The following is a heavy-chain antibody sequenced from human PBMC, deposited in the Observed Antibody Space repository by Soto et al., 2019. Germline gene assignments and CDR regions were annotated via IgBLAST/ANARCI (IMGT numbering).Heavy chain of an antibody. CDR3: ASFDSPPPF. J-gene: IGHJ4*02. D-gene: IGHD3-9*01. V-gene: IGHV3-33*01. CDR2: IWYDGSNK. CDR1: GFTFSSYG. Sequence: GGSLRLSCAASGFTFSSYGMHWVRQAPGKGLEWVAVIWYDGSNKYYADSVKGRFTISRDNSKNTLYLQMNSLRAEDTAVYYCASFDSPPPFWGQGTLVTVSS.